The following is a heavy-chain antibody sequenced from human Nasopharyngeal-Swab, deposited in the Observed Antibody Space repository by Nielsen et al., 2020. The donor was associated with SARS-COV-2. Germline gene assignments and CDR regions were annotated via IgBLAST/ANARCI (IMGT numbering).Heavy chain of an antibody. CDR2: NSSSSSYI. CDR1: GFTFSSYS. Sequence: GESLKISCAASGFTFSSYSMNWVRQAPGKGLEWVSSNSSSSSYIYYADSVKGRFTISRDNAKNSLYLQMNSLRAEDTAVYYCARDTAPIVVVPAANAYWGQGTLVTVSS. CDR3: ARDTAPIVVVPAANAY. J-gene: IGHJ4*02. V-gene: IGHV3-21*01. D-gene: IGHD2-2*01.